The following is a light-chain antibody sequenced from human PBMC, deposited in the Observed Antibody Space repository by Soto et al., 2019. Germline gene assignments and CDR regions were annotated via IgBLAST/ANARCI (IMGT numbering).Light chain of an antibody. CDR2: GAS. Sequence: AIQMTQSPSSLSASVGDRVTITCRASQGIKNDLGWFQQKPGKAPQLLIYGASVLQSGVPSRFSGSGSGIDFTLTISSLQPEDFATYYCLQDFNYPRTFGPGTRVDF. CDR1: QGIKND. CDR3: LQDFNYPRT. J-gene: IGKJ3*01. V-gene: IGKV1-6*01.